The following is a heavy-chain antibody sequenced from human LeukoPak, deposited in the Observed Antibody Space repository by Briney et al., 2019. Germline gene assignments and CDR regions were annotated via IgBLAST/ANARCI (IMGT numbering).Heavy chain of an antibody. CDR3: ARSITMIVVVFDY. D-gene: IGHD3-22*01. J-gene: IGHJ4*02. V-gene: IGHV4-39*01. CDR2: IYYSGST. CDR1: GVSISSSSYY. Sequence: SETLSLTCTVSGVSISSSSYYWGWIRQPPGKGLEWIGSIYYSGSTYYNPSLKSRVTISVDTSKNQFSLKLSSVTAADTAVYYCARSITMIVVVFDYWGQGTLVTVSS.